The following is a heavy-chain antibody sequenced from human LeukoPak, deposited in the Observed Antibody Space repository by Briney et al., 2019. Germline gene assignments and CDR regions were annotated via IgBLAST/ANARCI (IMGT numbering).Heavy chain of an antibody. V-gene: IGHV3-30*02. CDR1: GFTFSLYG. J-gene: IGHJ4*02. D-gene: IGHD1-26*01. CDR3: TRDLVGATYRGS. Sequence: GGSLRLSCAASGFTFSLYGMHWVRQAPGKGLEWVAFIRFDGSHKYHADSVQGRFTISRDNAKNSLYLQMNSLRAEDTAVYYCTRDLVGATYRGSWGQGTLVTVSS. CDR2: IRFDGSHK.